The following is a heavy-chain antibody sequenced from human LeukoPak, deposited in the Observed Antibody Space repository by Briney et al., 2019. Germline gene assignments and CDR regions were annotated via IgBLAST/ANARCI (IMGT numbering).Heavy chain of an antibody. D-gene: IGHD6-13*01. V-gene: IGHV1-2*02. J-gene: IGHJ6*03. CDR2: INPNSGGT. CDR1: GYTFTGYY. CDR3: ARDYSSSWYYYYYMDV. Sequence: ASVTVSCKASGYTFTGYYMHWVRQAPGQGLEWMGWINPNSGGTNYAQKFQGRVTMTRDTSISTAYMELSRLRSDDTAVYYCARDYSSSWYYYYYMDVWGKGTTVTVSS.